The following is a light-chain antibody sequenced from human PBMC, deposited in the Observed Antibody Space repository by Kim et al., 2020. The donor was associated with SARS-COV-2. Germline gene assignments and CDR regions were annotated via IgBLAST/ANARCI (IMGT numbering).Light chain of an antibody. V-gene: IGKV3-15*01. CDR3: HQYNEWFGT. J-gene: IGKJ4*01. CDR1: QSVSSP. CDR2: GAS. Sequence: YPGERPTLPCRASQSVSSPLAWYQQKPGLAPRLLIYGASTRAPGIPARFSGSGSGTEFTLTISSLQSEDFAVYYCHQYNEWFGTFGGGTKVDIK.